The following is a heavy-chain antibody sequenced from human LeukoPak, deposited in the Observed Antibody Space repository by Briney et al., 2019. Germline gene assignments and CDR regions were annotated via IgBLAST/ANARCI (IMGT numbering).Heavy chain of an antibody. CDR1: GFTFGDYA. V-gene: IGHV4-34*01. CDR2: INHSGST. J-gene: IGHJ4*02. D-gene: IGHD6-6*01. Sequence: GSLRLSCTASGFTFGDYAMSWIRQPPGKGLEWIGEINHSGSTNYNPSLKSRVTISVDTSKNQFSLKLSSVTAADTAVYYCAKAVPGDDDYWGPGTLVTVSS. CDR3: AKAVPGDDDY.